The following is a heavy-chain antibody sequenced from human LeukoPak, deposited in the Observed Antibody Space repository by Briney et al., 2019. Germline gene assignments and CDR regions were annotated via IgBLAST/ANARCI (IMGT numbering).Heavy chain of an antibody. Sequence: GGSLRLSCTVSGFTSFSGHWMNWVRQAPGKGLEWVANIRFDGSEIGYGDSVEGRFIISRDNSKNSIYLQMNSLRAEDTAVYYCATRNNFEYWGQGTLVTVSS. J-gene: IGHJ4*02. CDR1: GFTSFSGHW. CDR2: IRFDGSEI. CDR3: ATRNNFEY. V-gene: IGHV3-7*01.